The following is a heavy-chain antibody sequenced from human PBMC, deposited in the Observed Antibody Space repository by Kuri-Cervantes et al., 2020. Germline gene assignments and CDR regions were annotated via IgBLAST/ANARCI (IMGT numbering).Heavy chain of an antibody. CDR3: ARDGRTAWSDAFDI. Sequence: SETLSLTCAVYGGSFSGYYWSWIRQPPGKGLEWIGEINHSGSTNYNPSLKSRVTISVDTSKNQFSLKLSSVTAADTAVYYCARDGRTAWSDAFDIWGQGTMVTVSS. D-gene: IGHD2-21*02. CDR1: GGSFSGYY. J-gene: IGHJ3*02. CDR2: INHSGST. V-gene: IGHV4-34*01.